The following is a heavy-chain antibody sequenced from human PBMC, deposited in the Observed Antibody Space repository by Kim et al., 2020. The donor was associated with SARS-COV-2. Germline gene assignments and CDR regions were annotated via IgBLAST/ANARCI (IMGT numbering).Heavy chain of an antibody. CDR3: AKGSSNWYPRDWFDP. D-gene: IGHD6-13*01. Sequence: DSVKGRLPISRDNSKNTLYLQMNRLRVEDTAVYYCAKGSSNWYPRDWFDPWGQGTLVIVSS. J-gene: IGHJ5*02. V-gene: IGHV3-23*01.